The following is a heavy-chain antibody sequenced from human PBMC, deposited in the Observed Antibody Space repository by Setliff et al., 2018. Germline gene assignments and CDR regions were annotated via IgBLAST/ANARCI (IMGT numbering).Heavy chain of an antibody. CDR2: IAYSGNS. V-gene: IGHV4-39*01. CDR3: VRHWDYCGGDCPHNSIDF. Sequence: SLTCSVSGVSIRTNFYWGWIRQPPGKGLEWIGSIAYSGNSYYKPSLKSQVTISLDTSRNQFSLNLRSVTAADTAVYYCVRHWDYCGGDCPHNSIDFWGQGTLVTVSS. D-gene: IGHD2-21*02. CDR1: GVSIRTNFY. J-gene: IGHJ4*02.